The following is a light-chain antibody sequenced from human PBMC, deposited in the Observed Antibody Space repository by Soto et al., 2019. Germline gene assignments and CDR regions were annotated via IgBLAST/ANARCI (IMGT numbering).Light chain of an antibody. Sequence: DIQMTQSPSSLSASVGDRVTITCRASQGITNSLAWYQQKPGKIPKLLIYAASTLQSGVPSRFSGSGSETDFTLTISSLPPVDVATYYSQNYNSAPFTFGPGTKVQIK. V-gene: IGKV1-27*01. J-gene: IGKJ3*01. CDR3: QNYNSAPFT. CDR1: QGITNS. CDR2: AAS.